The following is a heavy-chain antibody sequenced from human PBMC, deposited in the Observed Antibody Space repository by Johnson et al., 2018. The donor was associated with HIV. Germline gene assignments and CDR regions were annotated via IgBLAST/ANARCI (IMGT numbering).Heavy chain of an antibody. CDR1: RFTFSDYY. CDR2: FSSSGGTI. CDR3: ARDRGYWDAFDI. Sequence: QVQLVESGGGLVKPGGSLRLSCAASRFTFSDYYMRWIRQTPGNGLAWVSYFSSSGGTIFYADSVTGRFSISRDNAKNSLYLQMNSLRAEDTAVYYCARDRGYWDAFDIWGQGTMVTVSS. J-gene: IGHJ3*02. D-gene: IGHD3-22*01. V-gene: IGHV3-11*04.